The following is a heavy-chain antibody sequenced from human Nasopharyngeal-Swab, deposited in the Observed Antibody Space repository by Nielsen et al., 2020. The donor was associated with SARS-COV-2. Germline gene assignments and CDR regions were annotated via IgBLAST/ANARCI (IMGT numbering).Heavy chain of an antibody. V-gene: IGHV3-66*01. D-gene: IGHD6-13*01. CDR3: ARRYGSSWYFGIDV. J-gene: IGHJ6*02. Sequence: WIRQPPGKGLEWVSVIYSGGSTYYADSVKGRFTISRDNSKNTLYLQMNSLRAEDTAVYYCARRYGSSWYFGIDVWGQGTTVTVSS. CDR2: IYSGGST.